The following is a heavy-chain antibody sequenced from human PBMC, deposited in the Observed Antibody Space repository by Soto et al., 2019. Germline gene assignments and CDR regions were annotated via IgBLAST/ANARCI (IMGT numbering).Heavy chain of an antibody. Sequence: PGGSLRLSCAASGLTFSSYAMSWVRQAPGKGLEWVSAISGSGGSTYYADSVKGRFTISRDNSKNTLYLQMNSLRAEDTAVYYCAKDKRFPGGTLREGTTFDYWGQGTLVTVSS. CDR2: ISGSGGST. D-gene: IGHD5-12*01. V-gene: IGHV3-23*01. CDR3: AKDKRFPGGTLREGTTFDY. J-gene: IGHJ4*02. CDR1: GLTFSSYA.